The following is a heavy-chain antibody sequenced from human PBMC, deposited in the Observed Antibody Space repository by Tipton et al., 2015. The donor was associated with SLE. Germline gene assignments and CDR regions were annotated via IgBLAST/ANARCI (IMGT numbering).Heavy chain of an antibody. V-gene: IGHV4-59*12. CDR3: AKWGAYSTFYLDV. J-gene: IGHJ6*03. D-gene: IGHD4-11*01. CDR1: GGSISSYY. Sequence: LSCTVSGGSISSYYWSWIRQPPGKGLEWIGYIYYSGSTNYNPSLKSRVTMSLDTSKNQFSLKMTSVTAADTAVYYCAKWGAYSTFYLDVWGKGTTVTVSS. CDR2: IYYSGST.